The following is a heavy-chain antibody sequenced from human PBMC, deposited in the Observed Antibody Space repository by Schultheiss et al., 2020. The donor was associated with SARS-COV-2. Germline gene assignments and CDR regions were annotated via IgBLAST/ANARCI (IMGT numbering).Heavy chain of an antibody. V-gene: IGHV3-48*03. D-gene: IGHD1-26*01. CDR3: AREWEPDQGHGGMDV. J-gene: IGHJ6*02. CDR1: GFTFSSYE. Sequence: GRSLRLSCAASGFTFSSYEMNWVRQAPGKGLEWVSYISSSGSTIYYADSVKGRFTISRDNAKNSLYLQMNSLRAEDTAVYYCAREWEPDQGHGGMDVWGQGTMVTVSS. CDR2: ISSSGSTI.